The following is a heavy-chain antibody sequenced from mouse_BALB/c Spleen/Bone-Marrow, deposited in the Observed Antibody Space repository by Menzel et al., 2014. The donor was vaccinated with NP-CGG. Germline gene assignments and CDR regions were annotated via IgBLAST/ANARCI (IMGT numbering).Heavy chain of an antibody. J-gene: IGHJ4*01. V-gene: IGHV4-1*02. CDR1: RFDFSRYW. CDR2: IKPDSRTI. CDR3: ARLGYYGAMAY. Sequence: EVQGVESGGGLVQPGGSLKLSCAASRFDFSRYWMTWVRQAPGKGLEWIGEIKPDSRTINYSPSLKEKFIISRDNAKSTLYLQMSKVRSEDTALYYCARLGYYGAMAYWGQGTSVTVSS. D-gene: IGHD1-1*01.